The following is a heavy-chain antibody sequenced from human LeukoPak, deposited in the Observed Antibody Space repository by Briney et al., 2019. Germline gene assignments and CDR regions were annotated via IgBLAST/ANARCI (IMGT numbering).Heavy chain of an antibody. CDR2: ISWDGSST. Sequence: GGSLRLSCAASGFTFDDYAMHWVRQAPGKGLEWVSLISWDGSSTYYADSVKGRFTISRDNSKNSLYLQMNSLRAEDTALYYCAKGPWGAGRTYYYYGMDVWGKGTTVTVSS. J-gene: IGHJ6*04. CDR1: GFTFDDYA. D-gene: IGHD3-16*01. CDR3: AKGPWGAGRTYYYYGMDV. V-gene: IGHV3-43D*04.